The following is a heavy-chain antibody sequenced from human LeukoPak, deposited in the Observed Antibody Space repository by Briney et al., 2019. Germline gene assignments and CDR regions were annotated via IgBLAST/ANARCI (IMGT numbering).Heavy chain of an antibody. Sequence: SVKVSCKVSGYTLTELSMHWVRQAPGKGLEWMGGFDPEDGETIYAQKFQGRVTMTEDTSTDTAYMELSSLRSEDTAVYYCATRPRWKVGATHFDYWGQGTLVTVSS. D-gene: IGHD1-26*01. CDR2: FDPEDGET. CDR3: ATRPRWKVGATHFDY. CDR1: GYTLTELS. V-gene: IGHV1-24*01. J-gene: IGHJ4*02.